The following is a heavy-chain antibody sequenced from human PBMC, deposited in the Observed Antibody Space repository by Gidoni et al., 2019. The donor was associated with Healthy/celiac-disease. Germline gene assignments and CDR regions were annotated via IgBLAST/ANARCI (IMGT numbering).Heavy chain of an antibody. J-gene: IGHJ5*02. CDR1: GFTFSSYW. V-gene: IGHV3-7*01. CDR2: IKQDGSEK. D-gene: IGHD1-26*01. CDR3: AREATTTPPA. Sequence: EVQLVESGGGLVQPGGSLRLSCEASGFTFSSYWMSWVRQAPGKGLEWVANIKQDGSEKYYVDSVKGRFTISRDNAKNSLYLQMNSLRAEDTAVYYCAREATTTPPAWGQGTLVTVSS.